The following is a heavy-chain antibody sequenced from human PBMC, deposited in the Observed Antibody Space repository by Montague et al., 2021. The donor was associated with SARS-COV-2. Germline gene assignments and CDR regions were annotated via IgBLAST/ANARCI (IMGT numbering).Heavy chain of an antibody. V-gene: IGHV3-9*01. J-gene: IGHJ4*02. D-gene: IGHD6-13*01. CDR2: ISRDSDKI. Sequence: SLRLSCAASGFSFGDYALHWVRLAPGQGLEWVSGISRDSDKIGYWDSXXVRFIASRDNAKNSLYLQMNSVRIDNTALYFCAKDVLSVPAAGGVFDSWGQGTLVAVSS. CDR3: AKDVLSVPAAGGVFDS. CDR1: GFSFGDYA.